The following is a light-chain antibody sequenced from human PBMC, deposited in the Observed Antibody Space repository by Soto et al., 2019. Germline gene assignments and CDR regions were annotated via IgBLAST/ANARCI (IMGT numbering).Light chain of an antibody. CDR1: QGVSYY. CDR2: GAS. Sequence: EIVLTQSPGTLSLSPGERATLSCRASQGVSYYLAWYQQKPGQAPRLLIYGASSRATGIPDRFSGSGSGTDFTLTISRLEPEDFAVYYCQHYGTSSPITFGQGTRLEIK. J-gene: IGKJ5*01. CDR3: QHYGTSSPIT. V-gene: IGKV3-20*01.